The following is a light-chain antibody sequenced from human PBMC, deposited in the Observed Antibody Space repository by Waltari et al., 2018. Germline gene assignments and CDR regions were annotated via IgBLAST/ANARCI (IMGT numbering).Light chain of an antibody. V-gene: IGLV1-51*02. J-gene: IGLJ7*01. CDR1: SSNIGNNY. Sequence: QSVLTQPPSVSAAPGQRVTISCSGGSSNIGNNYVSWYRQFPGTAPKLLIYEIPCRASGIPGRFSGSKSGTSATLDSTGLQAGDEADYYCGTWDSSLSGAVFGGGTHLTVL. CDR3: GTWDSSLSGAV. CDR2: EIP.